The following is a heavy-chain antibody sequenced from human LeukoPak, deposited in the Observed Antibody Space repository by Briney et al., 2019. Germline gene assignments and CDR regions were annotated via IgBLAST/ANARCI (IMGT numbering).Heavy chain of an antibody. CDR3: ARKTGIAVAGLYYYYYYMDV. V-gene: IGHV4-59*12. D-gene: IGHD6-19*01. Sequence: SETLSLTCTVSGGSISSYYWSWIRQPPGKGLERIGYIYYSGSTNYNPSLKSRVTISVDTSKNQFSLKLSSVTAADTAVYYCARKTGIAVAGLYYYYYYMDVWGKGTTVTVSS. J-gene: IGHJ6*03. CDR2: IYYSGST. CDR1: GGSISSYY.